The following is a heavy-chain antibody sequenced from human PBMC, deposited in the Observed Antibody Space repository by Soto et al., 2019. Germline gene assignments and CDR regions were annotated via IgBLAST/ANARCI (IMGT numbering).Heavy chain of an antibody. CDR3: AGEGGSLNWFDP. CDR1: GFTFSSYS. CDR2: ISSSSSTI. Sequence: EVQLVESGGGLVQPGGSLRLSCAASGFTFSSYSMNWVRQAPGKGLEWVSYISSSSSTIYYADSVKGRFTISRDNAKNSMYLQMNSLRDEDTAVSYCAGEGGSLNWFDPWGQGTLVSVSS. D-gene: IGHD1-26*01. J-gene: IGHJ5*02. V-gene: IGHV3-48*02.